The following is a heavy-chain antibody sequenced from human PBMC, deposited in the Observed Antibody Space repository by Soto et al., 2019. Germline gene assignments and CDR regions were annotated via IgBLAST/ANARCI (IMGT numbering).Heavy chain of an antibody. V-gene: IGHV1-2*04. CDR1: GYTFGGFY. J-gene: IGHJ3*02. CDR2: INSNSGAT. CDR3: AIIMTHSDSFDI. Sequence: ASVKVSCKASGYTFGGFYIHWMRQAPGQGLEWVGSINSNSGATTYAQKFQDSVAMNRDTSVSTAYMDLNRLTSDDTAIYYCAIIMTHSDSFDIRGHGTMVNV. D-gene: IGHD3-16*01.